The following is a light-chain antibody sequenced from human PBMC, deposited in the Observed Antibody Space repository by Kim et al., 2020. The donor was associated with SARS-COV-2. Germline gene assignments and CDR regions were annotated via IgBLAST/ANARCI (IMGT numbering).Light chain of an antibody. J-gene: IGKJ1*01. CDR1: QSISRN. V-gene: IGKV3-15*01. Sequence: EIVMTQSPATLSVSPGERATLSCRASQSISRNLALYHQKPGQAPRLLISGASTRATNIPARFSGSGSGTEFTLTISSLQSEDFAVYYCQQYNNWPKTFGQGTKVDIK. CDR3: QQYNNWPKT. CDR2: GAS.